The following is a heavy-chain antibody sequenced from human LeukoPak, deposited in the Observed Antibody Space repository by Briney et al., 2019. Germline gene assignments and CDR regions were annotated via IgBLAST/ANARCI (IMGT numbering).Heavy chain of an antibody. D-gene: IGHD6-19*01. V-gene: IGHV4-34*01. CDR3: ARRRNRSGWTHWYFDL. CDR1: GGSFSGYY. Sequence: PSETLSLTCAVYGGSFSGYYWSWIRQPPGKGLEWIGEINHSGSTNYNPSLKSRVTISVDTSKNQFSLKLSSVTAADTAVYYCARRRNRSGWTHWYFDLWGRGTLVTVSS. J-gene: IGHJ2*01. CDR2: INHSGST.